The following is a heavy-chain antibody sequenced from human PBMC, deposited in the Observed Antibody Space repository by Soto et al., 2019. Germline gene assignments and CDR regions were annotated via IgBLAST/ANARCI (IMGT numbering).Heavy chain of an antibody. V-gene: IGHV3-33*01. D-gene: IGHD1-20*01. CDR3: ARDNWNDGYYFDN. CDR1: GFSFSSYG. J-gene: IGHJ4*02. Sequence: QVQLVESGGGVVQPGRSLRVSCAASGFSFSSYGMHWVRQAPGKGLEWVAFIWNDGSNKFYVDSVKGRFTISRDNSKNKVHLQMNSLRDEDRAVYYCARDNWNDGYYFDNWGQGTLVTVSS. CDR2: IWNDGSNK.